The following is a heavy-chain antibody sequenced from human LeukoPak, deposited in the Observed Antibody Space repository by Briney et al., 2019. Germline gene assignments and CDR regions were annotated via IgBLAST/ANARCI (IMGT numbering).Heavy chain of an antibody. V-gene: IGHV3-53*01. D-gene: IGHD3-10*01. J-gene: IGHJ2*01. CDR2: IYSGGTT. CDR3: ARVGDHYHWYFDL. Sequence: GGSLRLSCAASGFTVGTNYMNWVRQAPGKGLEWVSIIYSGGTTYYTDSVKGRFTISRDNSKNTLYLQMNSLRIEDTAVYYCARVGDHYHWYFDLWGRGALVTVSS. CDR1: GFTVGTNY.